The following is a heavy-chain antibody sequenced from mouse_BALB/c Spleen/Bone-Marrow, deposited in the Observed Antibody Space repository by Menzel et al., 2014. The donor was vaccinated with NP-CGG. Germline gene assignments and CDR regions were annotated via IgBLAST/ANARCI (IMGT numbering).Heavy chain of an antibody. J-gene: IGHJ4*01. CDR3: ARDGNYAMDY. Sequence: EVQLQQSGPGLVKPSQTVSLTCTVTGISITTGNYRWSWIRQFPGNKLERIGYIYYSGTITYNPSLTSRTTITRDTSKNQFFLEMNSLTAEDTATYYCARDGNYAMDYWVKEPQSPSPQ. CDR1: GISITTGNYR. D-gene: IGHD1-1*02. V-gene: IGHV3-5*02. CDR2: IYYSGTI.